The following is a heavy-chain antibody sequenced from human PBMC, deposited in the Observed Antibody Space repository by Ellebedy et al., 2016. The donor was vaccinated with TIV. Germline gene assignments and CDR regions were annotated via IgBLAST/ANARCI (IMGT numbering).Heavy chain of an antibody. Sequence: SGPTLVKPTQTLTLTCTFSGFSLSTGGVAVGWIRQAPGKALEWLALIYWNDVTRYSPSLNSRLTITKDTSKNQLVLTMTNMDPADTGTYYCAHRIHTSGNHFDYWGQGALVAVSS. V-gene: IGHV2-5*01. CDR1: GFSLSTGGVA. CDR3: AHRIHTSGNHFDY. D-gene: IGHD3-22*01. CDR2: IYWNDVT. J-gene: IGHJ4*02.